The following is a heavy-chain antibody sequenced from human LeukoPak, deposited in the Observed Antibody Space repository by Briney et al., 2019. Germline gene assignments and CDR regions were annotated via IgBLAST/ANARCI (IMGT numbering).Heavy chain of an antibody. CDR2: ISGSGGST. D-gene: IGHD1-26*01. Sequence: PGGSLRLSCAASGFTFSSYAMSWVRQAPGKGLEWVSAISGSGGSTYYADSVKGRFTISRDNSKNTLYLQMNSLRAEDTAVYYCAGSGSYSGYYYYYMDVWGIGTTVTVSS. V-gene: IGHV3-23*01. J-gene: IGHJ6*03. CDR3: AGSGSYSGYYYYYMDV. CDR1: GFTFSSYA.